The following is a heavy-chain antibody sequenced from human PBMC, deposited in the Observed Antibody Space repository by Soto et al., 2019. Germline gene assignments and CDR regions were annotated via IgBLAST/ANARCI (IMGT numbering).Heavy chain of an antibody. CDR1: GFIFSTYA. V-gene: IGHV3-23*01. J-gene: IGHJ6*02. D-gene: IGHD2-15*01. CDR3: ARDRGYDAHDYYYNAMDV. Sequence: GGSLRLSCAASGFIFSTYAMSWIRQAPGKGLEWVSAMSGSGGSTYYADSVRGRFTISRDNAKNSLYLQMNSLRAEDTAVYYCARDRGYDAHDYYYNAMDVWGQGTMVTVSS. CDR2: MSGSGGST.